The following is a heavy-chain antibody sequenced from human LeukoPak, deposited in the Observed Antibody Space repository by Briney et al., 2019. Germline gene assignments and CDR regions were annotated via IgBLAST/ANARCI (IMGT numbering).Heavy chain of an antibody. CDR2: IYYSGST. D-gene: IGHD6-13*01. CDR1: GGSISSYY. CDR3: ARDTAAGTDY. J-gene: IGHJ4*02. V-gene: IGHV4-59*01. Sequence: SETLSLTCTVSGGSISSYYWSWIRQPPGKGLEWIGYIYYSGSTNYNPSLKSRVTISVDTSKNQFSLKLSSVTAADTAVYYCARDTAAGTDYWGQGTLVTVSS.